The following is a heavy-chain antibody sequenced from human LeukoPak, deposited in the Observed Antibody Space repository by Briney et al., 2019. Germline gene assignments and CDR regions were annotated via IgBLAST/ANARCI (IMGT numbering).Heavy chain of an antibody. CDR3: ARGPRESSFPFDY. J-gene: IGHJ4*02. V-gene: IGHV3-30*14. CDR1: GFTLSSYA. CDR2: ISYDGSNK. Sequence: GGSLRLSCAASGFTLSSYAMHWVRQAPGKGLEWVAVISYDGSNKYYADSVKGRFTISRDNSKNTLYLQMNSLRAEDTAVYYCARGPRESSFPFDYWGQGTLVTVSS. D-gene: IGHD6-13*01.